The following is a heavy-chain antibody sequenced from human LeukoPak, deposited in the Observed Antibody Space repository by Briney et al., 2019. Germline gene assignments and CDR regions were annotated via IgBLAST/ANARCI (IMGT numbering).Heavy chain of an antibody. J-gene: IGHJ4*02. D-gene: IGHD4-23*01. V-gene: IGHV3-74*01. CDR3: ARDYGGHGEYFDY. CDR1: GFTFSSYW. Sequence: QPGGSLRLSCAASGFTFSSYWMHWVRQAPGKGLVWVSRINSDGSSTSYADSVKGRFTISRDNAKNSVYLQLNSLRDEDTAIYHCARDYGGHGEYFDYWGQGTLVTVSS. CDR2: INSDGSST.